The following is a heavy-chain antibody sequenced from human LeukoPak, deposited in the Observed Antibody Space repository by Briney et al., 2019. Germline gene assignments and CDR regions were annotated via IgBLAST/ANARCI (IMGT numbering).Heavy chain of an antibody. J-gene: IGHJ4*02. CDR2: ISGSGSNK. D-gene: IGHD6-19*01. CDR3: ATSQSSVAGIVGD. CDR1: GFTFSDYF. Sequence: GGSLRLSCAVSGFTFSDYFMTWIRQAPGKGLEWVSYISGSGSNKYYADSVKGRFTISRDNAKNSLYLQMNSLRVEDTAVYYCATSQSSVAGIVGDWGQGTLVTVSS. V-gene: IGHV3-11*04.